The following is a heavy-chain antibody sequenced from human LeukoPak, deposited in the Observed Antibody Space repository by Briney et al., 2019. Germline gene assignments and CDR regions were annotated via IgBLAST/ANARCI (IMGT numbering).Heavy chain of an antibody. J-gene: IGHJ6*03. CDR3: ARVRLSSRGYYYYMDV. D-gene: IGHD6-6*01. Sequence: SETLSLTCTVSGSFSSSYWSWIRQAAGEGLELIGRIHTSGSTSYNPSLRSRVTMSVDTSKNQFSLRLSSVTAADTAVYYCARVRLSSRGYYYYMDVWGKGTTVTVSS. CDR1: GSFSSSY. CDR2: IHTSGST. V-gene: IGHV4-4*07.